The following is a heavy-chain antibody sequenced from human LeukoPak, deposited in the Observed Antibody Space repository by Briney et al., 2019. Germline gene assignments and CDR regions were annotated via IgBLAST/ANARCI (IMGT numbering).Heavy chain of an antibody. V-gene: IGHV3-48*01. J-gene: IGHJ4*02. Sequence: GGSLRLSCAASGFTFSSYSMNWVRQAPGKGLEWVSYISSSSSTIYYADSVKGRFTISRDNAKNSLYLQMNSLRAEDTAVYYCARMVGVVGYCSGGSCYCDYWGQGTLVTVSS. D-gene: IGHD2-15*01. CDR1: GFTFSSYS. CDR3: ARMVGVVGYCSGGSCYCDY. CDR2: ISSSSSTI.